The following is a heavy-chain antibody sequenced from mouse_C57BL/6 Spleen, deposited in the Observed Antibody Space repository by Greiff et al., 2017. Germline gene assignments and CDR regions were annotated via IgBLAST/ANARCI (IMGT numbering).Heavy chain of an antibody. V-gene: IGHV1-63*01. CDR3: ARSGGPGYFEV. D-gene: IGHD3-2*02. CDR2: IYPGGGYT. J-gene: IGHJ1*03. Sequence: QVQLQQSGAELVRPGTSVKMSCKASGYTFTNYWIGWAKQRPGHGLEWIGDIYPGGGYTNYHEKFKGKATLTADKSSSTAYMQFSGLTAEDSAIYYCARSGGPGYFEVWGTGTTGTVSS. CDR1: GYTFTNYW.